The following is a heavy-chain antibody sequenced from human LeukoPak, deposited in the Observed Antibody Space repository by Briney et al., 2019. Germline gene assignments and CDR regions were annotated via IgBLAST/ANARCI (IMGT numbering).Heavy chain of an antibody. V-gene: IGHV3-30*18. CDR3: AKDQFGVVVTFFDY. J-gene: IGHJ4*02. Sequence: PGGSLRLSCAASGFTFSSYGMHWVRQAPGKGLEWVAVISYDGSNKYYADSVKGRFTISRDNSKNTLYLQMNSLRAEDTAVYYCAKDQFGVVVTFFDYWGQGTLVTVSS. CDR1: GFTFSSYG. CDR2: ISYDGSNK. D-gene: IGHD3-22*01.